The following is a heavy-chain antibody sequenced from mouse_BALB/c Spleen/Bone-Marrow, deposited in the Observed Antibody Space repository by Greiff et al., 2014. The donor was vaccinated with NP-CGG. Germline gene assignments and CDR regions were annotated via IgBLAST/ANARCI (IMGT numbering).Heavy chain of an antibody. V-gene: IGHV1-4*01. CDR3: AREVYGSWFAY. J-gene: IGHJ3*01. CDR1: GYTFTYYT. D-gene: IGHD2-2*01. CDR2: INPNSDYT. Sequence: QVPLPQPGAELARPGASVKMSCQASGYTFTYYTMYWGKQRPGQGLEWIGYINPNSDYTNYNQKFKDKATLTADKSSSTAYMQLSSLTSEDSAVYYCAREVYGSWFAYWGQGTLVTVSA.